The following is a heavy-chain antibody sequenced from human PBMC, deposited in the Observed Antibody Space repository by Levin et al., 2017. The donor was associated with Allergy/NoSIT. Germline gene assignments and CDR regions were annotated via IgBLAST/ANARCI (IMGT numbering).Heavy chain of an antibody. CDR1: GDSVSSTSAA. CDR3: ARAGGGVAVAGTVSSAFDI. V-gene: IGHV6-1*01. D-gene: IGHD6-19*01. Sequence: SQTLSLTCAISGDSVSSTSAAWHWIRQSPSRGLEWLGRTYYRSKWYNDYAVSVKSRITINPDTSKNQFSLQLNSVTPEDTAVYYCARAGGGVAVAGTVSSAFDIWGQGTMVTVSS. CDR2: TYYRSKWYN. J-gene: IGHJ3*02.